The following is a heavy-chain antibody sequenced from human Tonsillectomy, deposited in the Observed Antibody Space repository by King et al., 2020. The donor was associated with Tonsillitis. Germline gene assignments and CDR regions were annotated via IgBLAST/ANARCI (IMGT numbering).Heavy chain of an antibody. CDR2: ISSSSSTI. Sequence: VQLVESGGGLVQPGGSLRLSCAASGFTFSTYDMNWVRQAPGKGLELDSYISSSSSTIYYADSVKGRFTISRDNAKNSLYLQMNSLRDEDTAVYYCARRSIVGATTFDYWGQGTLVTVSS. CDR3: ARRSIVGATTFDY. CDR1: GFTFSTYD. D-gene: IGHD1-26*01. V-gene: IGHV3-48*02. J-gene: IGHJ4*02.